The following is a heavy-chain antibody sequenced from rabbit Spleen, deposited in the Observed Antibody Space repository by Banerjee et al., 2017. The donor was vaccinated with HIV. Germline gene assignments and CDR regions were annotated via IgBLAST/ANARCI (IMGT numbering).Heavy chain of an antibody. CDR2: VDVGSSGFT. CDR3: ARDGDDAGYDFNL. D-gene: IGHD3-1*01. Sequence: QSLEESGGDLVKPGASLTLTCSASGVSFSSNYYMCWVRQAPGKGLEWIGCVDVGSSGFTYFANWAKGRFTISKTSSTTVTLKMTSLTAADTATYFCARDGDDAGYDFNLWGQGTLVTVS. CDR1: GVSFSSNYY. J-gene: IGHJ4*01. V-gene: IGHV1S40*01.